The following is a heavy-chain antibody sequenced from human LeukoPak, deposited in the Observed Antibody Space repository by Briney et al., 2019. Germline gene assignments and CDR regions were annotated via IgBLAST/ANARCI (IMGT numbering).Heavy chain of an antibody. V-gene: IGHV3-48*02. CDR1: GFIFTSYV. CDR3: ARGRGSS. CDR2: IGTRGTTM. Sequence: GGSLRLSCAASGFIFTSYVMNWVRQPPGKGLEWISYIGTRGTTMYYADSVKGRFTISRGNAKNSLYLQMNSLRDEDTAIYYCARGRGSSWGQGTLVTVSS. J-gene: IGHJ5*02. D-gene: IGHD2-21*01.